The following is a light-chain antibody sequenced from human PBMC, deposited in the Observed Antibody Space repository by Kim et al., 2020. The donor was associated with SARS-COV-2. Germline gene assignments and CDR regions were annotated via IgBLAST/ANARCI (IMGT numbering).Light chain of an antibody. CDR2: DAS. Sequence: SPGERATLSCRASQSVSTSLAWYQQKPGQAPRLLIYDASNRATGIPDRFSGSGSGTDFTLTISSLESEDFAVYYCQQRSNWPPALTFGGGTKVDI. CDR1: QSVSTS. J-gene: IGKJ4*01. CDR3: QQRSNWPPALT. V-gene: IGKV3-11*01.